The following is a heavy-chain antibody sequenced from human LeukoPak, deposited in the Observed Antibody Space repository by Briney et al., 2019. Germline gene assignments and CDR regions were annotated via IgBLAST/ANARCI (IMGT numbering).Heavy chain of an antibody. V-gene: IGHV3-21*01. CDR2: ISSSSSYI. Sequence: GGSLILSCAASGFTFTGYSMNWFRQAPGKGLEWVSSISSSSSYIYYADSVKGRFTISRDNAKNSLYLQMNSLRAEDTAVYYCARVGQRNAFDIWGQGTMVTVSS. CDR1: GFTFTGYS. D-gene: IGHD6-25*01. CDR3: ARVGQRNAFDI. J-gene: IGHJ3*02.